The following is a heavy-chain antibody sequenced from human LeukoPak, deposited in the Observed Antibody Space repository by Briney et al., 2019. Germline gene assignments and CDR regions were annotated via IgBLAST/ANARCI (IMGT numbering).Heavy chain of an antibody. J-gene: IGHJ4*02. CDR2: ISSSSNTI. CDR1: GFTFSSYS. Sequence: GGSLRLSCAASGFTFSSYSMNWVRQAPGKGLEWVSYISSSSNTIYYADSVKGRFTISRDNAKNSLYLQMNSLRAEDTAVYYCARDWGGSYVDYWGQGTLVTVSS. CDR3: ARDWGGSYVDY. V-gene: IGHV3-48*01. D-gene: IGHD1-26*01.